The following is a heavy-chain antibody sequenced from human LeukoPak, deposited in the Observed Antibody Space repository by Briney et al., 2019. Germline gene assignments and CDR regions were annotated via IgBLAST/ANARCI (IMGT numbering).Heavy chain of an antibody. V-gene: IGHV4-59*01. CDR3: ARDSGVAGFLDY. CDR2: IYYSGST. CDR1: GGSISSYY. D-gene: IGHD6-19*01. J-gene: IGHJ4*02. Sequence: SETLSLTCTVSGGSISSYYWSWIRQPPGKGLEWIGYIYYSGSTNYNPSLKSRVTISVDTSKNQYSLKLSSVTAADTAVYYCARDSGVAGFLDYWGQGTLVTVSS.